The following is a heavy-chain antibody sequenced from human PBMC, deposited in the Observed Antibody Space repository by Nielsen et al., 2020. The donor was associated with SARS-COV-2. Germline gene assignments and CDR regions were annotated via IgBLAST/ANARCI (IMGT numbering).Heavy chain of an antibody. Sequence: ASVKVSCKASGDTFPIDNIHWLRQAPGQGLEWMGWISGYNGNTNYAQNLQGRVTMTTDTSTTTAYMELRSLRSDDTATYYCVRDGRYCSGGTCYHLFDYWGQGTLVTVSS. CDR2: ISGYNGNT. J-gene: IGHJ4*02. D-gene: IGHD2-15*01. V-gene: IGHV1-18*01. CDR1: GDTFPIDN. CDR3: VRDGRYCSGGTCYHLFDY.